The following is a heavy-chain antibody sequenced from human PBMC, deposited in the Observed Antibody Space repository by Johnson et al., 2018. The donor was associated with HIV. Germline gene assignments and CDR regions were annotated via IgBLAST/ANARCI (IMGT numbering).Heavy chain of an antibody. Sequence: QVQLVESGGGLVQPGGSLRLSCTASGFAFSSYALHWVRQAPGKGLEWVAVISYDGRDAYYADSVKGRFTISRDNAKNSLYLQMNSLRAEDTAVYYCAGDYYGAGSYYTVWVGGAFDIWGQGTMVTVSS. CDR3: AGDYYGAGSYYTVWVGGAFDI. V-gene: IGHV3-30*04. CDR2: ISYDGRDA. CDR1: GFAFSSYA. J-gene: IGHJ3*02. D-gene: IGHD3-10*01.